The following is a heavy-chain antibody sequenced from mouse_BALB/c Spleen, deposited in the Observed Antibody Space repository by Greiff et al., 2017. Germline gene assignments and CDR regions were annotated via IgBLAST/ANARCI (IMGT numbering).Heavy chain of an antibody. D-gene: IGHD2-2*01. J-gene: IGHJ4*01. CDR1: GFTFTDYY. CDR2: IRTNANGYPT. CDR3: ASDESSYYGYGYAMDY. V-gene: IGHV7-3*02. Sequence: DVKLVESGAGLVQPGGSLSLSCATSGFTFTDYYMRWVRQPPGKALEWLGFIRTNANGYPTEYSASVKGRFTISRDNSQSILYLQMNTLRAEDSATYYCASDESSYYGYGYAMDYWGQGTSVTVSS.